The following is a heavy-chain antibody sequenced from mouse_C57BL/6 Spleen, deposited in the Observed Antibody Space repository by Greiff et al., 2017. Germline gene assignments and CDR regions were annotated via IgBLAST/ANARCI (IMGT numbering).Heavy chain of an antibody. D-gene: IGHD2-3*01. V-gene: IGHV1-15*01. CDR1: GYTFTDYE. CDR3: TRSDGGAMDY. J-gene: IGHJ4*01. CDR2: IDPETGGT. Sequence: QVQLQQSGAELVRPGASVTLSCKASGYTFTDYEMHWVKQTPVHGLEWIGAIDPETGGTAYNQKFKGKAKLTADKSSSTAYMELRSLTSEDSAVYYCTRSDGGAMDYWGQGTSVTVSS.